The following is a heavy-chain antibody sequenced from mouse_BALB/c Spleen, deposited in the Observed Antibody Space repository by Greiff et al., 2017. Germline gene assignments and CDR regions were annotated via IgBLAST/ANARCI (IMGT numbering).Heavy chain of an antibody. CDR3: ARGDGYYAMDY. D-gene: IGHD2-3*01. V-gene: IGHV4-2*02. CDR1: GFDFSRYW. J-gene: IGHJ4*01. Sequence: EVQLQESGGGLVQPGGSLNLSCAASGFDFSRYWMSWARQAPGKGQEWIGEINPGSSTINYTPSLKDKFIISRDNAKNTLYLQMSKVRSEDTALYYCARGDGYYAMDYWGQGTSVTVSS. CDR2: INPGSSTI.